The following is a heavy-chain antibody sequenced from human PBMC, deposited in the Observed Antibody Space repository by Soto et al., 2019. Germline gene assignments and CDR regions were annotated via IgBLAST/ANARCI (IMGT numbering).Heavy chain of an antibody. CDR3: TRDIRLWSGYRDRMDV. J-gene: IGHJ6*02. V-gene: IGHV1-69*06. CDR1: GGTFSSYA. D-gene: IGHD3-3*01. CDR2: IIPIFGTA. Sequence: QVQLVQSGAEVKKPGSSVKVSCKASGGTFSSYAISWVRQAPGQGLEWMGGIIPIFGTANYAQKFQGRVTITADKSTSTAYMELSSLRSEDTAVYYCTRDIRLWSGYRDRMDVWGQGTTVTVSS.